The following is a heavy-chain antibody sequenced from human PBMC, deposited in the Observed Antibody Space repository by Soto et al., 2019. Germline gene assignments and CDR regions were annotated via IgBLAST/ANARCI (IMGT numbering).Heavy chain of an antibody. V-gene: IGHV4-39*01. CDR2: IYYSGGT. J-gene: IGHJ4*02. Sequence: PSETLSLTCTASGGSISSSSYYWGWIRQPPGKGLEWIGSIYYSGGTNYNPSLKSRVTISVDTSKNQFSLKLSSVTAADTAVYYCARLYSSSCYYFDYWGQGTLVTVSS. CDR3: ARLYSSSCYYFDY. D-gene: IGHD6-13*01. CDR1: GGSISSSSYY.